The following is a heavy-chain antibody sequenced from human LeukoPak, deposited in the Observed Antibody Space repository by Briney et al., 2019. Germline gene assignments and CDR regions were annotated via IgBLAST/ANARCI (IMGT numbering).Heavy chain of an antibody. J-gene: IGHJ4*02. CDR2: IYYTGIT. CDR3: ARHRLEGQLVPIDY. V-gene: IGHV4-39*01. CDR1: GASITSSNYY. D-gene: IGHD6-13*01. Sequence: SETLSLTCTVSGASITSSNYYWLWLRQPPGKGLEWIGSIYYTGITYYNLSLKSRVTISVDTSKNQFSLKLSSVTAADTAVYYCARHRLEGQLVPIDYWGQGTLVTVSS.